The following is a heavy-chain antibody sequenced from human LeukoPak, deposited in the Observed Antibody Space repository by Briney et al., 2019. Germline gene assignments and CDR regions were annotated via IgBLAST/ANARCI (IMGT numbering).Heavy chain of an antibody. CDR3: ARGRNTIFGVVTPPLYYYYGMDV. Sequence: ASVKVSCKASGGTFTSYDINWVRQAPGQGLEWMGWMNPNSGNTGYAQKFQGRVTMTRNTSISTAYMELSSLRSEDTAVYYCARGRNTIFGVVTPPLYYYYGMDVWGQGTTVTVSS. D-gene: IGHD3-3*01. CDR2: MNPNSGNT. J-gene: IGHJ6*02. V-gene: IGHV1-8*01. CDR1: GGTFTSYD.